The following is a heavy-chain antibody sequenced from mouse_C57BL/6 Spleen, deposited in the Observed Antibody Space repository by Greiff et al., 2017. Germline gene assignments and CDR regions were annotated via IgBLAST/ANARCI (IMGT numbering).Heavy chain of an antibody. J-gene: IGHJ4*01. CDR1: GFNIKDYY. V-gene: IGHV14-2*01. CDR3: ARGHGSSYYAMDY. Sequence: VHVKQSGAELVKPGASVKLSCTASGFNIKDYYMHWVKQRTEQGLEWIGRIDPEDGETKYAPKFQGKATITADTSSNTAYLQLSSLTSEDTAVYYCARGHGSSYYAMDYWGQGTSVTVSS. CDR2: IDPEDGET. D-gene: IGHD1-1*01.